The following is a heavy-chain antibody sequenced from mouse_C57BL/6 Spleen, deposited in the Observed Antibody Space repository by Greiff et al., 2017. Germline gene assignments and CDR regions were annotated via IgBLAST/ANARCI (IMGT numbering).Heavy chain of an antibody. D-gene: IGHD4-1*01. J-gene: IGHJ3*01. Sequence: EVMLVESGGDLVKPGGSLKLSCAASGFTFSSYGMSWVRQTPDKRLEWVATISSGGSYTYYPDSVKGRFTISRDNAKNTLYLQMSSLKSEDTAMYYCARQLTGIAYWGQGTLVTVSA. CDR3: ARQLTGIAY. V-gene: IGHV5-6*01. CDR2: ISSGGSYT. CDR1: GFTFSSYG.